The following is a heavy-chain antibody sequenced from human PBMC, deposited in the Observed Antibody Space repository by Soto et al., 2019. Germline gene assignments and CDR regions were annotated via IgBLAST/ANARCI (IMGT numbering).Heavy chain of an antibody. CDR2: IYHSGNT. J-gene: IGHJ4*02. V-gene: IGHV4-38-2*01. CDR3: ARARIVVAGTIVDY. Sequence: PSETLSLTCAVSGYSISSGYYCGWIRQPPGKGLEWIGSIYHSGNTYYNPSLKSRVTISVDTSKNHFSLKLSSVTAADKAVYYCARARIVVAGTIVDYWGQEKMLTVSS. CDR1: GYSISSGYY. D-gene: IGHD6-19*01.